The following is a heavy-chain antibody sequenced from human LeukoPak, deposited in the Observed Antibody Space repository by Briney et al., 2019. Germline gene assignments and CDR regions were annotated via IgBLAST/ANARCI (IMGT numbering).Heavy chain of an antibody. CDR1: GYTFTGYY. D-gene: IGHD4-17*01. CDR2: INPNSGGT. CDR3: ARDSNDYGDYVYDY. J-gene: IGHJ4*02. Sequence: ASVEVSCKASGYTFTGYYMHWVRQAPGQGLEWMGWINPNSGGTNYAQKFQGRVTMTRDTSISTAYMELSRLRSDDTAVYYCARDSNDYGDYVYDYWGQGTLVTVSS. V-gene: IGHV1-2*02.